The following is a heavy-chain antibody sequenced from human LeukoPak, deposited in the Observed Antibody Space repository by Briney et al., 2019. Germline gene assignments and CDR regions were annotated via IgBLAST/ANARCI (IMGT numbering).Heavy chain of an antibody. CDR1: GFTFSDYW. CDR2: IDLAGEYT. Sequence: GGSLRLSCAASGFTFSDYWMHWVRQAPGKGLVWVSRIDLAGEYTTYADSVRGRFTISRDNAKNTLYLQMNSLRAEDTAVYYCASGNSHAFDIWGQGTMVTVSS. V-gene: IGHV3-74*01. CDR3: ASGNSHAFDI. J-gene: IGHJ3*02.